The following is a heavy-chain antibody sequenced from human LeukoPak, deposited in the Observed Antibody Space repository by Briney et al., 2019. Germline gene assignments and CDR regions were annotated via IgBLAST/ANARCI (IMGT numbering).Heavy chain of an antibody. Sequence: GGSLRLSCAASGFTFSSYAMSWVRQAPGKGLEWVSAISHSGGSTYYADSVKGRFTISRDNSKNTLYLQMNSLRAEDTAVYYCAKDLGIFGVAHIDYWGQGTLVTVSS. CDR1: GFTFSSYA. D-gene: IGHD3-3*01. J-gene: IGHJ4*02. CDR3: AKDLGIFGVAHIDY. CDR2: ISHSGGST. V-gene: IGHV3-23*01.